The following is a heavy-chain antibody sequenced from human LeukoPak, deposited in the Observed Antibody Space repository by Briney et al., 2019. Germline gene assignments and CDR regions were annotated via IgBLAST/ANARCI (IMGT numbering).Heavy chain of an antibody. V-gene: IGHV4-30-2*06. D-gene: IGHD3-10*02. CDR3: GMLRCSEFDD. CDR2: IYHNGIT. CDR1: GGSISSGSYY. J-gene: IGHJ4*02. Sequence: SQTLSLTCTVSGGSISSGSYYWSWIRQSPGKGLEWVVYIYHNGITYYNPSLKSRATMSLDMSKTQFSQSLNSVTGADTAVYYRGMLRCSEFDDWGQAIL.